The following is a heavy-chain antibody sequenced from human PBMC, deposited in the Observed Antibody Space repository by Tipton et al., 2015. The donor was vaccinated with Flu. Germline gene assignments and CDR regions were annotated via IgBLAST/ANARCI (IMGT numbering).Heavy chain of an antibody. CDR1: GGSISSSSYY. CDR3: ARDGFITMIVVVTPGAFDI. J-gene: IGHJ3*02. D-gene: IGHD3-22*01. V-gene: IGHV4-39*07. Sequence: TLSLTCTVSGGSISSSSYYWGWIRQPPGKGLEWIGSIYYSGNTYYNPSLKSRVTISVDTSKNQFSLKLSSLTAADTAVYYCARDGFITMIVVVTPGAFDIWGKGTMVTVSA. CDR2: IYYSGNT.